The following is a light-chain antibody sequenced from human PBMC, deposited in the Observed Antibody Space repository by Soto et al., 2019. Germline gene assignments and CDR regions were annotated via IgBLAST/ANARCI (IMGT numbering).Light chain of an antibody. Sequence: DIQSTQAPSFVSASVGDRVTITCRASQAISIWLAWYQQKPGKAPKLLIYDASNRATGIPDRFSGSGSGTDFTLTISRLEPEDFAVFYCHQYGRSPRTFGQGTKVDIK. CDR2: DAS. CDR3: HQYGRSPRT. CDR1: QAISIW. V-gene: IGKV1-12*01. J-gene: IGKJ1*01.